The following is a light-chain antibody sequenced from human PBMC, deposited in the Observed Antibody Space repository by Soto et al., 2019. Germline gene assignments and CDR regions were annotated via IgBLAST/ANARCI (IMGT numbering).Light chain of an antibody. J-gene: IGLJ1*01. CDR2: DVS. CDR1: SSDVGGYNY. Sequence: ASGTRSPRESSTIIKTKTSSDVGGYNYVSWYEQHPCKAPKVLIYDVSDRPSGVSNRFSCSKSGNTASPTISGLQAEDEADYYCSSYTSSSTFPCVFGSGTKVTVL. CDR3: SSYTSSSTFPCV. V-gene: IGLV2-14*01.